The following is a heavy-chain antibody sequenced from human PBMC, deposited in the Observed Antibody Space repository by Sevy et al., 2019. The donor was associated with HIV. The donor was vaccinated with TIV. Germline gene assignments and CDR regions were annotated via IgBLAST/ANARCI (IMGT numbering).Heavy chain of an antibody. CDR3: ASLSGYYYDSSRYYNTDAFDI. V-gene: IGHV1-2*02. CDR1: GYTFTDYF. Sequence: ASVKVSCKASGYTFTDYFMHWVRQAPGQGLEWMGWINPNSGGTNYAQRFRGRVTMTRDTSISTAYMEVRRLRSDDTAGYYCASLSGYYYDSSRYYNTDAFDIWGQGTMVTVSS. J-gene: IGHJ3*02. CDR2: INPNSGGT. D-gene: IGHD3-22*01.